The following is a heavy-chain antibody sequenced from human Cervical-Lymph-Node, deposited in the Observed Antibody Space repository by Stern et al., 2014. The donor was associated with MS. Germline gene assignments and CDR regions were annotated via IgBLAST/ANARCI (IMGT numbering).Heavy chain of an antibody. CDR3: AKLHDYGDSESRGRLLDS. D-gene: IGHD4-17*01. J-gene: IGHJ4*02. V-gene: IGHV3-30*18. CDR2: ISYNGSNK. Sequence: QVQLVESGGGAVQPGRSLRLSCAASGFTFNSYGMHWVRQAPGKGLELVALISYNGSNKFYADSVKGRFTISRDNSKNVVYLEMNSLRPEDTAVYYCAKLHDYGDSESRGRLLDSWGRGTLVTVSS. CDR1: GFTFNSYG.